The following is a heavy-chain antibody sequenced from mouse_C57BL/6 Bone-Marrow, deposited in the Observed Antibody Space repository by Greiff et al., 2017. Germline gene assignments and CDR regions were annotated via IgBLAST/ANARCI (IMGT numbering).Heavy chain of an antibody. D-gene: IGHD1-1*01. CDR2: IDPETGGT. J-gene: IGHJ3*01. Sequence: QVQLQQSGAELVRPGASVTLSCKASGYTFTDYEMHWVKQTPVHGLEWIGAIDPETGGTAYNQKFKGKAILTADKSSSTAYMELRSLTSEDSAVYYCTREGGYYGADWGQGTLVTVSA. CDR1: GYTFTDYE. CDR3: TREGGYYGAD. V-gene: IGHV1-15*01.